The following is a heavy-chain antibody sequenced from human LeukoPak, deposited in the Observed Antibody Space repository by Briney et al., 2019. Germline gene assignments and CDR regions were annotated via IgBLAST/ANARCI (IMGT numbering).Heavy chain of an antibody. CDR1: GGSISSYY. CDR3: ARLIGYCSSTSCFGRGSYYYYYMDV. J-gene: IGHJ6*03. CDR2: IYYSGST. Sequence: PSEILSLTCTVSGGSISSYYWSWIRQPPGKGLEWIGYIYYSGSTNYNPSLKSRVTISVDTSKNQFSLKLSSVTAADTAVYFCARLIGYCSSTSCFGRGSYYYYYMDVWGKGTTVTVSS. V-gene: IGHV4-59*12. D-gene: IGHD2-2*01.